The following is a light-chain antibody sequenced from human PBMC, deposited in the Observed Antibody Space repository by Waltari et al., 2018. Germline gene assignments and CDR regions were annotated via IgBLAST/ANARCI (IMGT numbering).Light chain of an antibody. Sequence: QSGLAQPASASGSPGQSITITCTGPSSDVGNYNLVSWLQQRPGKAPRLLIYEVTKRAPGTSDRFSASKSGNTASLSISGLQAQEDEADYYCCSYVGLGTYVFGTGTKVTV. V-gene: IGLV2-23*02. J-gene: IGLJ1*01. CDR3: CSYVGLGTYV. CDR1: SSDVGNYNL. CDR2: EVT.